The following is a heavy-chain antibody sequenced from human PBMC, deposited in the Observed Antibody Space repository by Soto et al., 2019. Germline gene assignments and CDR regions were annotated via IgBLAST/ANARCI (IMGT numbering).Heavy chain of an antibody. CDR2: INQNGGAM. Sequence: EVQLVESGGGLVQPGGSLRLSCAAFGFAFSNYWMTWIRQAPGKGLEWVASINQNGGAMHYVDSVKGRFTVSRDNAKNSLYLQVNSLRAEDTAVFYCARVWNDGRFDYWGQGTLVTVSS. J-gene: IGHJ4*02. D-gene: IGHD1-1*01. V-gene: IGHV3-7*01. CDR1: GFAFSNYW. CDR3: ARVWNDGRFDY.